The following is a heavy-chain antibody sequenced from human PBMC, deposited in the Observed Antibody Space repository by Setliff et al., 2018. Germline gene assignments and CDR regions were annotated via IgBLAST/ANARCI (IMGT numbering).Heavy chain of an antibody. V-gene: IGHV4-34*08. CDR1: GGTFSDYF. CDR2: INHSGSS. CDR3: ARGRNVAARLLDS. J-gene: IGHJ4*02. Sequence: SETLSLTCGASGGTFSDYFWTWIRQSPGKGLEWIGEINHSGSSNYNPSLKSRVTISIDTSNNQFSLKVTSVTAADTGIYYCARGRNVAARLLDSWGQGTLVTVSS. D-gene: IGHD6-6*01.